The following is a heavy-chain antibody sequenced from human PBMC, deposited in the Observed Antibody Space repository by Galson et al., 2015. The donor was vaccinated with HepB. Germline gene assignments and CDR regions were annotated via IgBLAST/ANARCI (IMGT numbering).Heavy chain of an antibody. D-gene: IGHD3-10*01. V-gene: IGHV3-33*08. Sequence: SLRLSCAASGFTFSSYGMHWVRQAPGKGLEWVAVIWYDGSNKYYADSVKGRFTISRDNSKNTLYLQMNSLRAEDTAVYYCATDRTGSSGKINYFDYWGQGTLVTVSS. CDR2: IWYDGSNK. CDR3: ATDRTGSSGKINYFDY. CDR1: GFTFSSYG. J-gene: IGHJ4*02.